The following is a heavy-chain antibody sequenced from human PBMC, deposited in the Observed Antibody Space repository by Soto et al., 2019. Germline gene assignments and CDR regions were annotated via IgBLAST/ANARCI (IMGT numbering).Heavy chain of an antibody. CDR3: ARLLYYYGSGSPSGMDV. CDR2: IYPGDSDT. CDR1: GYSFTSYW. Sequence: GESLKISCQGSGYSFTSYWIGWVRQMPGKGLEWMGIIYPGDSDTRYSPSFQGQVTISADKSISTAYLQWSSLKASDTAMYYCARLLYYYGSGSPSGMDVWGQGTTVTVSS. J-gene: IGHJ6*02. D-gene: IGHD3-10*01. V-gene: IGHV5-51*01.